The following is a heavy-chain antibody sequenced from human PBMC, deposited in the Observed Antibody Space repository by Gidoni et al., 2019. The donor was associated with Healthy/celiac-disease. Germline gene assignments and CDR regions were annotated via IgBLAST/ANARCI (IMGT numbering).Heavy chain of an antibody. CDR2: INHSGST. CDR3: ARGRRGGYSYGLVTRRNWFDP. CDR1: GGSFSGYY. V-gene: IGHV4-34*01. J-gene: IGHJ5*02. Sequence: QVQLQQWGAGLLKHSETLSLTCAVYGGSFSGYYWSWNRQPPGKGLEWIGEINHSGSTNYNPSLKSRVTISVDTSKNQFSLKLSSVTAADTAVYYCARGRRGGYSYGLVTRRNWFDPWGQGTLVTVSS. D-gene: IGHD5-18*01.